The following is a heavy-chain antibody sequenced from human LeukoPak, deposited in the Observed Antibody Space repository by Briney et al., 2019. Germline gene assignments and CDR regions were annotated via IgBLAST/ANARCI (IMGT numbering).Heavy chain of an antibody. D-gene: IGHD5-18*01. CDR1: GGSISSYY. V-gene: IGHV4-34*01. Sequence: SETLSLTCTVSGGSISSYYWSWIRQPPGKGLEWIGEINHSGSTNYNPSLKSRVTISVDTSKNQFSLKLSSVTAADTAVYYCARSYSYGYNMFDYWGQGTLVTVSS. CDR3: ARSYSYGYNMFDY. J-gene: IGHJ4*02. CDR2: INHSGST.